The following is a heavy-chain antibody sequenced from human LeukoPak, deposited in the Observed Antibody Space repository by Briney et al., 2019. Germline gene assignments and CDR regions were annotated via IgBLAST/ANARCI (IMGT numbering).Heavy chain of an antibody. CDR3: AKGQELDDGVFDS. CDR2: IRSNGDTA. V-gene: IGHV3-23*01. CDR1: GFTFSRIA. Sequence: PGGSLRLSCAASGFTFSRIAMTWVRQAPGKGLEWVSTIRSNGDTAYNADSVRGRFAISRDNSKNALFLQMNSLRVEDTAIYYCAKGQELDDGVFDSWGQGPLVTVSS. J-gene: IGHJ4*02. D-gene: IGHD1-1*01.